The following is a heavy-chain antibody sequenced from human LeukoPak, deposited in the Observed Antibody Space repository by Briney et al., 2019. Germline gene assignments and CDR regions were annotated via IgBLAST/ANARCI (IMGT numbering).Heavy chain of an antibody. J-gene: IGHJ6*03. D-gene: IGHD6-6*01. CDR3: ATEASSSSRSGYYYMDV. CDR1: GFTFSSYW. Sequence: PGGSLRLSCAASGFTFSSYWMSWVRQAPGKGLEWVANIKQDGSEKYYVDSVEGRFTISRDNAKNSLYLQMNSLRAEDTAVYYCATEASSSSRSGYYYMDVWGKGTTVTVSS. V-gene: IGHV3-7*04. CDR2: IKQDGSEK.